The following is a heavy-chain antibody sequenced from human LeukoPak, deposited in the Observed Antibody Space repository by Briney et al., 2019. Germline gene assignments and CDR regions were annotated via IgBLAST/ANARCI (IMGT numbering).Heavy chain of an antibody. D-gene: IGHD4-17*01. CDR1: GFSFSNYA. Sequence: GGSLTLSCAASGFSFSNYAMHWVRQAPGKGLEWVAVISYDGSNKYYADSVKGRFTISRDNSKNTLYLQMNSLRAEDTAVYYCARDSVSTVTTWTGDYWGQGTLVTVSS. CDR3: ARDSVSTVTTWTGDY. V-gene: IGHV3-30-3*01. CDR2: ISYDGSNK. J-gene: IGHJ4*02.